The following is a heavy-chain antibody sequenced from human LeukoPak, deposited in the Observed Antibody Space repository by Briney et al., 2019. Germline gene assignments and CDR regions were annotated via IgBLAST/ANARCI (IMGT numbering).Heavy chain of an antibody. V-gene: IGHV3-48*01. D-gene: IGHD1-26*01. Sequence: GGSLRLSCAASGFTFSSYSMNWVRQAPGKGLEWVSYISSSSSTIYYADSVKGRFTISRDNAKNSLYLQMNSLRAEDTAVYYCARVGVGVTKSFDYWGQGTLVTVSS. CDR1: GFTFSSYS. CDR2: ISSSSSTI. J-gene: IGHJ4*02. CDR3: ARVGVGVTKSFDY.